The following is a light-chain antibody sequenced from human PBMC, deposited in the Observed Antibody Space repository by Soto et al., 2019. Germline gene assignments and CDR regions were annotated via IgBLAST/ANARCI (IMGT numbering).Light chain of an antibody. V-gene: IGLV1-44*01. CDR3: AAWDDSLNGPV. CDR1: SSNIGSNT. J-gene: IGLJ2*01. CDR2: SNN. Sequence: QSVLTQPPSASGTPGQTVTISCSGSSSNIGSNTVNWYQLLPGTAPKLLIYSNNQRPSGVPDRFSGSKSGTSASLAIRGLQSDDEADYYCAAWDDSLNGPVFGGGTKVTVL.